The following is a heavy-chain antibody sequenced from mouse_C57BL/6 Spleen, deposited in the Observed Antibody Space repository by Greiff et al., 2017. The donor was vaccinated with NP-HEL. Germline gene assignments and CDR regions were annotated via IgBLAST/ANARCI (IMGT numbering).Heavy chain of an antibody. CDR2: ICTGGGT. V-gene: IGHV2-9-1*01. D-gene: IGHD1-1*01. J-gene: IGHJ4*01. Sequence: VKLMESGPGLVAPSQSLSITCTVSGFSLTSYAISWVRQPPGKGLEWLGVICTGGGTTYYSAPKSRLSISKDNSKSQVFLKMNSRQTGDTARYYCARNQWDGRSYDAMDYWGQGTSVTVSS. CDR1: GFSLTSYA. CDR3: ARNQWDGRSYDAMDY.